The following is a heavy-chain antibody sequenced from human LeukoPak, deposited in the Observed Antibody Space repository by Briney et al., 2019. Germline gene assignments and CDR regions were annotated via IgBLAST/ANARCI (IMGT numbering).Heavy chain of an antibody. D-gene: IGHD6-13*01. CDR3: AKDGQLGGSSWFTLYFDY. CDR2: SSYDESNT. J-gene: IGHJ4*02. V-gene: IGHV3-30*18. Sequence: PGGSLRLSCAASRFSFRSYDMHWVRQAPGKGLEWLAVSSYDESNTYYTASVKGRFTISRDNSKNTLYLQMNSLRPEGTAVYYCAKDGQLGGSSWFTLYFDYWGQGTLVTVSS. CDR1: RFSFRSYD.